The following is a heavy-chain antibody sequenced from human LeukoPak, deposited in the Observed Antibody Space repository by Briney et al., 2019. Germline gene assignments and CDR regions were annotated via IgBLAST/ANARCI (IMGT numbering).Heavy chain of an antibody. D-gene: IGHD3-22*01. Sequence: SETLSLTCTVSGYSISSGYYWGWIRQPPGKGLEWIGSIYHRENTYYNPSLKSRVTISVDTSKNQFSLKMRSVTAADTAVYYCARVVVVITMSAFDVWGQGTTVTVSS. CDR3: ARVVVVITMSAFDV. V-gene: IGHV4-38-2*02. J-gene: IGHJ3*01. CDR1: GYSISSGYY. CDR2: IYHRENT.